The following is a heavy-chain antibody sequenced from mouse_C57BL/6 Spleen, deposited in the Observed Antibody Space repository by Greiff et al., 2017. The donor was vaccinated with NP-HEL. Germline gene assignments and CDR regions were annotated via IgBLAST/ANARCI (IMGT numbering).Heavy chain of an antibody. CDR2: LSNGGGST. J-gene: IGHJ4*01. D-gene: IGHD4-1*01. V-gene: IGHV5-12*01. Sequence: EVKLMESGGGLVQPGGSLKLSCAASGFTFSDYYMYWVRQTPEKRLEWVAYLSNGGGSTYYLDTVKGRFTISRDNAKNTLYLQMSRLKSEDTAMYYCARAGTSAMDYWGQGTSVTVSS. CDR3: ARAGTSAMDY. CDR1: GFTFSDYY.